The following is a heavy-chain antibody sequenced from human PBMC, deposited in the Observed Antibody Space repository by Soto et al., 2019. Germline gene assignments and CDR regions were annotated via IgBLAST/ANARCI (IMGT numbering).Heavy chain of an antibody. CDR2: IYYSGST. V-gene: IGHV4-30-4*01. Sequence: SETLSLTCTVSGGSISSGDYYWSWIRQPPGKGLEWIGYIYYSGSTYYNPSLKSRVTISVDTSKNQFSLKLSSVTAADTAVYYCARAHCTNGVCYAFDIWGQGTMVTVSS. D-gene: IGHD2-8*01. CDR3: ARAHCTNGVCYAFDI. J-gene: IGHJ3*02. CDR1: GGSISSGDYY.